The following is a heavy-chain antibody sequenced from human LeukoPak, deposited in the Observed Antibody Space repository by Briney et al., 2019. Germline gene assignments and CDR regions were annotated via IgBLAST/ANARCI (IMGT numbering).Heavy chain of an antibody. CDR3: AKGAFRVRGETPFDY. D-gene: IGHD1-1*01. CDR1: GFTFSSYA. Sequence: GGSLRLSCAASGFTFSSYAMSWVRQAPGKGLEWVSAISGSGGSTYYADSEKGRFTISRDNSKNTLYLQMNSLRAEDTAVYYCAKGAFRVRGETPFDYWGQGTLVTVSS. CDR2: ISGSGGST. V-gene: IGHV3-23*01. J-gene: IGHJ4*02.